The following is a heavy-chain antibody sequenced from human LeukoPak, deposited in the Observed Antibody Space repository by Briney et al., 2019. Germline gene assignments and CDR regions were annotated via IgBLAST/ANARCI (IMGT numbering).Heavy chain of an antibody. CDR3: ARRRPVGGWFDP. CDR1: GYTFTGYY. J-gene: IGHJ5*02. Sequence: ASVKVSCKASGYTFTGYYMHWVRQAPGQGLEWMGWINPNSGGTNYAQKFQGRVTMTRDTSISTAYMELSRLRSDDTAVYYCARRRPVGGWFDPWGQGTLVTVSS. CDR2: INPNSGGT. V-gene: IGHV1-2*02.